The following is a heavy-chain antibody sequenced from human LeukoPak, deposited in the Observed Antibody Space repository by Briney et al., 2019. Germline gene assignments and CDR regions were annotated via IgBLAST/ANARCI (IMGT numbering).Heavy chain of an antibody. CDR1: GGSISSGSYY. J-gene: IGHJ4*02. CDR3: ARGKAAARIYYFDY. V-gene: IGHV4-61*02. CDR2: IYTSGST. D-gene: IGHD6-13*01. Sequence: SETLSLTCTVSGGSISSGSYYWSWIRQPAGKGLEWIGRIYTSGSTNYNPSLKSRVTISVDTSKNQFSLKLSSVTAADTAVYYCARGKAAARIYYFDYWGQGTLVTVSS.